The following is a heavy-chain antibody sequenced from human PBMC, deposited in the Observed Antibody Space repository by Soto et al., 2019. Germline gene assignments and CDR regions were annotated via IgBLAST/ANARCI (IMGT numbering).Heavy chain of an antibody. CDR3: AKDRGSDWDKIFFDY. CDR2: IGGSGGPT. CDR1: GFTFSSYA. V-gene: IGHV3-23*01. D-gene: IGHD3-3*01. J-gene: IGHJ4*02. Sequence: GGSLKLSCAASGFTFSSYAMTWVRQAPGKGLEWVSSIGGSGGPTYYADSVKGRFTISRDNSKNTLYLQMTSLRAEDTAVYYCAKDRGSDWDKIFFDYWGQGTLVTVPS.